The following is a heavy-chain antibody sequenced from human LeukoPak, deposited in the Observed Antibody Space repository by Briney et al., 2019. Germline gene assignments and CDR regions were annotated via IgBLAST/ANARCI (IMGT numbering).Heavy chain of an antibody. CDR3: ASTDYGDYLDY. D-gene: IGHD4-17*01. CDR2: IKQDGSEK. Sequence: PGGSLRLSCVTSGFTFTNHWMSWVRQAPGKGLEWVANIKQDGSEKYYVDSVKGRFTISRDNAKNSLYLQMNSLRAEDTAVYYCASTDYGDYLDYWGQGTLVTVS. J-gene: IGHJ4*02. CDR1: GFTFTNHW. V-gene: IGHV3-7*01.